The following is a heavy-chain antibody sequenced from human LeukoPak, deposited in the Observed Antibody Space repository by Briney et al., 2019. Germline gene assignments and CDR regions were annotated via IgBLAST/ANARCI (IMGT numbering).Heavy chain of an antibody. D-gene: IGHD1-1*01. CDR1: GYAISSGYH. Sequence: SETLSLTCSVSGYAISSGYHWGWIRPPPGKGLEWVGSIHRTGSTYYNPSLKSRVTISVDTSKNQFSLSVRSVTAADSAVYYCARDRDLENFDYWGQGTLVTVSS. CDR3: ARDRDLENFDY. J-gene: IGHJ4*02. V-gene: IGHV4-38-2*02. CDR2: IHRTGST.